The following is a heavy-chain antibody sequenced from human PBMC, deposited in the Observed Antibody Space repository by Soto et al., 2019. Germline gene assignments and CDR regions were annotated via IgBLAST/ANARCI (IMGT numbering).Heavy chain of an antibody. J-gene: IGHJ3*01. D-gene: IGHD3-3*01. Sequence: PSETLSLTCAVSGASISSSDWWTWVRQPPGKGLEWIAEISYNGRANYSPPLKTRVTISKDNSKNQFSLTLNSLTAADTAVYYCARDHNFGESDKSPLWTFDVWGQGTMVTVSS. V-gene: IGHV4-4*02. CDR3: ARDHNFGESDKSPLWTFDV. CDR2: ISYNGRA. CDR1: GASISSSDW.